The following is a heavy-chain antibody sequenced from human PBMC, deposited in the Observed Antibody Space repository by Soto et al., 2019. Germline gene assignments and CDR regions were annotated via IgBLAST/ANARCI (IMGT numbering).Heavy chain of an antibody. Sequence: QVQLVQSGAEVRKPGSSVKVSCKASGGTFSNSAITWVRQAPGQGLEWVGGIIPIFGSTNYAQKFQGRVTITADEVTSTAYMELSSLTSEDTDVYYCARDGDLRSDFWSGPLGGGWFDPWGQGTLVTVSS. CDR2: IIPIFGST. CDR1: GGTFSNSA. V-gene: IGHV1-69*12. J-gene: IGHJ5*02. CDR3: ARDGDLRSDFWSGPLGGGWFDP. D-gene: IGHD3-3*01.